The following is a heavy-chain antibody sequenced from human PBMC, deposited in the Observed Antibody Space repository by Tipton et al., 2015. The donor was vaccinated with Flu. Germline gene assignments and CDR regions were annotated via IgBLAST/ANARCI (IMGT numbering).Heavy chain of an antibody. CDR2: VFDSEIT. J-gene: IGHJ4*02. Sequence: TLSLTCTVSGGSLSNHYWSWIRQPPGKGLEWIGYVFDSEITHYNPSLKSRVTISVDTSKGQFSLKLRSVTAADTAVYYCARLTYYDVDLKNFYFDYWGQGALVTVS. V-gene: IGHV4-59*08. CDR1: GGSLSNHY. D-gene: IGHD3-10*02. CDR3: ARLTYYDVDLKNFYFDY.